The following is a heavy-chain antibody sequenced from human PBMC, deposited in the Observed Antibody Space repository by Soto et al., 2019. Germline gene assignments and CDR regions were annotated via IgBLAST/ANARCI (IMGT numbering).Heavy chain of an antibody. Sequence: GSLRLSCAASGFTFSSYGMHWVRQAPGKGLEWVAVIRDDGSSTYYTDSVKGRFTISRDNSKNTLYVQMNSLRAADTAIYYCATLPPRIVVVVSPIPTWGQGTPVTVSS. CDR3: ATLPPRIVVVVSPIPT. J-gene: IGHJ5*02. D-gene: IGHD2-21*02. CDR1: GFTFSSYG. V-gene: IGHV3-33*01. CDR2: IRDDGSST.